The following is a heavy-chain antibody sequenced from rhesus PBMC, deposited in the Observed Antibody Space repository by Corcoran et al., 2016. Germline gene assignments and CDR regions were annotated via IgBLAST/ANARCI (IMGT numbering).Heavy chain of an antibody. CDR2: FYGSSGST. D-gene: IGHD6-31*01. V-gene: IGHV4S17*01. Sequence: QVQLQESGPGLVKPSETLSLTCAVSGGSISSGYYYWSWIRQPPGKGLEWIGYFYGSSGSTHYNPSLKSRFTISTDTSKNQFSLKLSSVTAADTAVYYCARENSSGWRYYFDYWGQGVLVTVSS. CDR3: ARENSSGWRYYFDY. CDR1: GGSISSGYYY. J-gene: IGHJ4*01.